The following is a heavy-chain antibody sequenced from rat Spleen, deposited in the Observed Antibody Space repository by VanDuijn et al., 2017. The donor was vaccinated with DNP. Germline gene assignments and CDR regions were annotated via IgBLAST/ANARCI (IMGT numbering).Heavy chain of an antibody. Sequence: EVQLVESGGGLLQPGRSRKLSCAASGFTFSNYDMAWVRQAPKKGLEWVATISYDGSSTYYRDSVKGRFTISRDNAKNTLYLHMNSLRSEDTATYYCTREQHYHFDYWGQGVMVTVSS. V-gene: IGHV5-7*01. CDR3: TREQHYHFDY. D-gene: IGHD1-10*01. CDR1: GFTFSNYD. J-gene: IGHJ2*01. CDR2: ISYDGSST.